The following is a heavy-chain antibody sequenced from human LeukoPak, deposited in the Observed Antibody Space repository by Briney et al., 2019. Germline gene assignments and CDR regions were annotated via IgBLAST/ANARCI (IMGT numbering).Heavy chain of an antibody. Sequence: PGGSLRLSCAASGFTFSDYYMSWIRQAPGKGLEWVSYISSSGSTIYYADSVKGRFTISRDNAKNSLYLQMNSLRAEDTAVYYCARARRSSSWYSPCEIDYWGQGTLVTVSS. D-gene: IGHD6-13*01. V-gene: IGHV3-11*01. J-gene: IGHJ4*02. CDR3: ARARRSSSWYSPCEIDY. CDR2: ISSSGSTI. CDR1: GFTFSDYY.